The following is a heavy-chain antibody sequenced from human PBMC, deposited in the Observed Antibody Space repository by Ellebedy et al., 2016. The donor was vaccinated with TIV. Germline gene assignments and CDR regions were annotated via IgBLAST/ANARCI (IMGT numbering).Heavy chain of an antibody. CDR1: GFIFSDYE. Sequence: GESLKISCAASGFIFSDYEMNWLRQSPERGLEWIAYISGSGGSTTYTDSVRGRFTISRDNAKNFLFLQMFSLRVEDTAIYYCARDRPGARGPGADFYWGQGSLVTVSS. V-gene: IGHV3-48*03. CDR3: ARDRPGARGPGADFY. D-gene: IGHD3/OR15-3a*01. CDR2: ISGSGGST. J-gene: IGHJ4*02.